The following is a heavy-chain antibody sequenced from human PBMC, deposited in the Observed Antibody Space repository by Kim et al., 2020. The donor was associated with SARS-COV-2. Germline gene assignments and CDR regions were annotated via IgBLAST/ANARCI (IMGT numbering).Heavy chain of an antibody. J-gene: IGHJ4*02. CDR3: AGGDYYDSSGYYGGNYYFDS. Sequence: SVKVSCKASGGTFSSYAISWVRQAPGQGLEWMGGIIPIFGTANYAQKFQGRVTITADESTSTAYMELSSLRSEDTAVYYCAGGDYYDSSGYYGGNYYFDSWGQGTLVTVSS. CDR1: GGTFSSYA. CDR2: IIPIFGTA. V-gene: IGHV1-69*13. D-gene: IGHD3-22*01.